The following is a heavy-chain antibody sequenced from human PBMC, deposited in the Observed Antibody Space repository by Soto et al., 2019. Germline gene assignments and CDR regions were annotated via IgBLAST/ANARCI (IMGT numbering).Heavy chain of an antibody. J-gene: IGHJ4*02. CDR2: IIPILGIA. Sequence: QVQLVQSGAEVKKPGSSVKVSCKASGGTFSSYTISWVRQAPGQGLEWMGRIIPILGIANYAQKFQGRVTITADKSTSTAYMELSSLRSEDTAVYYCARALGYSSGLFDYWGQGTLVTVSS. V-gene: IGHV1-69*02. CDR1: GGTFSSYT. D-gene: IGHD6-19*01. CDR3: ARALGYSSGLFDY.